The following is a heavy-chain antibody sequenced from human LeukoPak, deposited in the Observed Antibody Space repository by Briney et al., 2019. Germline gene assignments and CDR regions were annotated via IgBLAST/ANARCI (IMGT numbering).Heavy chain of an antibody. CDR3: AKDMFPLGSSSWMYYFDY. CDR2: ISWDGGST. Sequence: GGSLRLSCAASGFTFDDYTMHWVRQAPGKGLEWVSLISWDGGSTYYADSVKGRFTISRDNSKNSLYLQMNSLRTEDTALYYCAKDMFPLGSSSWMYYFDYWGQGTLVTVSS. CDR1: GFTFDDYT. J-gene: IGHJ4*02. D-gene: IGHD6-13*01. V-gene: IGHV3-43*01.